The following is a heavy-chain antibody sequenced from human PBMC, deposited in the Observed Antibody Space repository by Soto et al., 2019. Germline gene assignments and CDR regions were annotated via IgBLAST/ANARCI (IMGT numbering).Heavy chain of an antibody. CDR1: GYTFTGYY. J-gene: IGHJ5*02. CDR3: ARGPRYCSTTTCFAGVTWFDP. CDR2: SNPNSDYT. V-gene: IGHV1-2*02. D-gene: IGHD2-2*01. Sequence: ASVKVSCKASGYTFTGYYMHWVRQAPGQGLEWMGSSNPNSDYTNYAEKFQGRVTMTTDASTTTAYMDLRSLTSDDTAVYYCARGPRYCSTTTCFAGVTWFDPWGQGTPVTVSS.